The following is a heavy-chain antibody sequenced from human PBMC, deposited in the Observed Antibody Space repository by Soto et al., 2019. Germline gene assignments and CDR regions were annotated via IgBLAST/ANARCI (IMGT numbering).Heavy chain of an antibody. Sequence: ASVKVSCKASGYTFTSYYMHWVRQAPGQGLECMGIINPSCGSTSYAQKFQGRVTMTRXTXXSXXXMXLXXLRXEXTAVYYCASSIVVVTAIDYWGQGTLVTVSS. D-gene: IGHD2-21*02. CDR2: INPSCGST. V-gene: IGHV1-46*01. CDR1: GYTFTSYY. CDR3: ASSIVVVTAIDY. J-gene: IGHJ4*02.